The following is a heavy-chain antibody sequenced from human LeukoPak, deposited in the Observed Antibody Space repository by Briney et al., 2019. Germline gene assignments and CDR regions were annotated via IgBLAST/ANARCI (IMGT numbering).Heavy chain of an antibody. CDR3: VRDRVGPDY. CDR1: GFTFSSAW. Sequence: RGCPRLSSAASGFTFSSAWMYCARQAPGTGVVCGSRITDDDTTTYVDSVKSRFTNSRDNAKNHLYLQMNSLRAEDKAVYYCVRDRVGPDYWGQGTLVTVSS. J-gene: IGHJ4*02. V-gene: IGHV3-74*03. D-gene: IGHD1-26*01. CDR2: ITDDDTT.